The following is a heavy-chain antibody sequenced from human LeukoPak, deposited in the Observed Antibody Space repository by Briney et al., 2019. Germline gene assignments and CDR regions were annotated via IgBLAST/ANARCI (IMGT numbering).Heavy chain of an antibody. J-gene: IGHJ4*02. D-gene: IGHD3-16*01. Sequence: GGSLRLSCAASGFSVSDYSISWIRQSPGKGPEWISYVMSGRGSTNYADSVKGRFTIARDNAKNSVSLQLDGLRADDTAVYFCTRERRGSYYAFESWGQGTLVTVSS. CDR3: TRERRGSYYAFES. CDR2: VMSGRGST. V-gene: IGHV3-11*05. CDR1: GFSVSDYS.